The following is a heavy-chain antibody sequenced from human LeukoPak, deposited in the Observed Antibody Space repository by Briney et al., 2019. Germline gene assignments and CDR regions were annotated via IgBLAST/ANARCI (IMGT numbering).Heavy chain of an antibody. Sequence: GGSLRLSCAASGFTVSDNYMSWVRQAPGKGLEWVSYISSSGSTMYYADSVKGRFTISRDNAKNSLYLQMNSLRAEDTAVYYCARPYYYDSRVDSWGQGTLVTVSS. CDR1: GFTVSDNY. CDR2: ISSSGSTM. J-gene: IGHJ4*02. V-gene: IGHV3-11*04. CDR3: ARPYYYDSRVDS. D-gene: IGHD3-22*01.